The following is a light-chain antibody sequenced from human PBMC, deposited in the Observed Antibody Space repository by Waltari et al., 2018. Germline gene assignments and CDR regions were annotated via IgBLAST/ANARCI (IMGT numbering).Light chain of an antibody. Sequence: EIVMTQSPATLSVSPGERATLASRASQSVRSNLAWYQQKPGQAPRLLIQGASTRATGVPARFSGSGSGTEFTLTISSLQSEDFAVYYCQQHNNWPLSFGGGTKVEIK. CDR1: QSVRSN. V-gene: IGKV3-15*01. CDR2: GAS. J-gene: IGKJ4*01. CDR3: QQHNNWPLS.